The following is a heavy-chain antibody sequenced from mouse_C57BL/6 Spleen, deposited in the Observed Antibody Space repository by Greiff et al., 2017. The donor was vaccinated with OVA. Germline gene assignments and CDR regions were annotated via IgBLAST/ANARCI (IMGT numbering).Heavy chain of an antibody. CDR1: GYTFTSYW. Sequence: VQLQQPGAELVKPGASVKLSCKASGYTFTSYWMHWVKQRPGQGLEWIGMIHPNSGSTNYNEKFKSKATLTVDKSSSTAYMQLGSLTSEDAAVYYCARGLTGTWYVDVWGTGTTVTVSS. CDR3: ARGLTGTWYVDV. V-gene: IGHV1-64*01. D-gene: IGHD4-1*01. J-gene: IGHJ1*03. CDR2: IHPNSGST.